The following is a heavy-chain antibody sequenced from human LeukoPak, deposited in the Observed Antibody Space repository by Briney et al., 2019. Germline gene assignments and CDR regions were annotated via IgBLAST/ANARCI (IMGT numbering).Heavy chain of an antibody. CDR2: INPSGGST. Sequence: ASVKVSCKASGYTFTSYYMHWVRQAPGQGLEWMGIINPSGGSTSYAQKFQGRVTMTRDTSISTAYMELSRLRSDDTAVYYCARDRYCSGGSCYYFDYWGQGTLVTVSS. CDR3: ARDRYCSGGSCYYFDY. CDR1: GYTFTSYY. J-gene: IGHJ4*02. V-gene: IGHV1-46*01. D-gene: IGHD2-15*01.